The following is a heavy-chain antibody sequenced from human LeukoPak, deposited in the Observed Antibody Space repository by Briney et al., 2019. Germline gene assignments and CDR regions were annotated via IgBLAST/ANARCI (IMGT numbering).Heavy chain of an antibody. CDR3: ASAGLLWFGTPVPYYMDV. CDR1: GYTFTSYA. V-gene: IGHV7-4-1*02. J-gene: IGHJ6*03. D-gene: IGHD3-10*01. CDR2: INTNTGNP. Sequence: GASVKVSCKASGYTFTSYAMNWVRQAPGQGLEWMGWINTNTGNPTYAQGFTGRFVFSLDTSVSTAFLQISSLKAEDTAVYYCASAGLLWFGTPVPYYMDVWGKGTTVTVSS.